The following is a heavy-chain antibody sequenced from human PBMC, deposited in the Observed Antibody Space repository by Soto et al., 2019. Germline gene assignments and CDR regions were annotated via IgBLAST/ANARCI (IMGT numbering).Heavy chain of an antibody. J-gene: IGHJ5*02. CDR2: IDRSGST. CDR1: GASISSVCHS. V-gene: IGHV4-30-2*01. Sequence: TLALTCAVSGASISSVCHSWGWIRQAPGKGLEWIGYIDRSGSTSYNPSLRSRVAISVDRPKNQFSLKLNSVTAADTAVYFCVRESGAGATSWLDPWGQGTRVTVSS. CDR3: VRESGAGATSWLDP. D-gene: IGHD1-26*01.